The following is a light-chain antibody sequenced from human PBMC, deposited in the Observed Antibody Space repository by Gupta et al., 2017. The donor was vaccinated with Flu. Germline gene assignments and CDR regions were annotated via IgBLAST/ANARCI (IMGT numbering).Light chain of an antibody. CDR2: DAS. CDR1: HDITNY. CDR3: QQYDNLRYT. J-gene: IGKJ2*01. V-gene: IGKV1-33*01. Sequence: GDRVTITCQASHDITNYLNWYHQKPGKAPKLLISDASVLQTGVPSRFSGSGSGTHFTFTISSLQPEDIATYDCQQYDNLRYTFGQGTKLEIK.